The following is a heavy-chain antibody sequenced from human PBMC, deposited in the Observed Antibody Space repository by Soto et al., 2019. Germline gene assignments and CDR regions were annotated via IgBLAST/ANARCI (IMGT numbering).Heavy chain of an antibody. Sequence: EVQLLESGGGLVQPGGSLRLSCAASGFTFSSYAMSWVRQAPGKGLEWVSGIGGSGAGTNYAYSAKGRFTISRDTSKNTLNLKMSSLRAEDTAVYYCASGGGIAVAGTHLDSWGQGTLVTVSS. J-gene: IGHJ4*02. CDR3: ASGGGIAVAGTHLDS. V-gene: IGHV3-23*01. CDR1: GFTFSSYA. D-gene: IGHD6-19*01. CDR2: IGGSGAGT.